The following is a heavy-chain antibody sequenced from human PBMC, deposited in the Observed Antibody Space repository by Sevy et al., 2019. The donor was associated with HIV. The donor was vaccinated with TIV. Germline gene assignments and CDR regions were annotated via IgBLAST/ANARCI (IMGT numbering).Heavy chain of an antibody. J-gene: IGHJ6*02. Sequence: GESLKISCVASGFTFSDYWMTWVRQAPGKGLEWVSSISSSSSYIYYADSVKGRFTISRDNAKNSLYLQMNSLRAEDTAVYYCARDPDYGAVWGGMDVWGQGTTVTVSS. V-gene: IGHV3-21*01. CDR1: GFTFSDYW. CDR3: ARDPDYGAVWGGMDV. D-gene: IGHD3-10*01. CDR2: ISSSSSYI.